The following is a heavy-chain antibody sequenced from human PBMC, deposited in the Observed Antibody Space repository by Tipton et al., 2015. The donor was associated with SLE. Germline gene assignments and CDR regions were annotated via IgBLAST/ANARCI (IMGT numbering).Heavy chain of an antibody. D-gene: IGHD2-15*01. CDR3: ARGLRGTSLGGWGY. Sequence: SLRLSCAASGFAASGFTFSNCWMSWLRQAPGKGLEWVATIKQDVSEKYYVDSVKGRFTISRDNAKNSLYLHMDSLRVEDTAVYYCARGLRGTSLGGWGYWGQGTLVTVSS. V-gene: IGHV3-7*04. CDR1: GFTFSNCW. J-gene: IGHJ4*02. CDR2: IKQDVSEK.